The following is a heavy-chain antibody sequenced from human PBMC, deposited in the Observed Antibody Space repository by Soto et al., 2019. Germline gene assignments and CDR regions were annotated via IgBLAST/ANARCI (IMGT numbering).Heavy chain of an antibody. CDR3: ARSPYSLEGDGQHYYYGMDL. Sequence: GASVKVSCKPSGFTFSGFYLHWVRQAPGQGLGWMGWIKPNTDDTGYAQKFQGRVTLTWDTSSSAGYMDLSRLRSDDTAVYYCARSPYSLEGDGQHYYYGMDLWGRGTTVTVSS. D-gene: IGHD2-15*01. CDR2: IKPNTDDT. J-gene: IGHJ6*02. V-gene: IGHV1-2*02. CDR1: GFTFSGFY.